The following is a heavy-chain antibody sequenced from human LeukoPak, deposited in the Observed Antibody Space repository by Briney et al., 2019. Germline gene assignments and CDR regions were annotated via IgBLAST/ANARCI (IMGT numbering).Heavy chain of an antibody. J-gene: IGHJ4*02. CDR3: AREGRISGFYGLDY. CDR2: IAGRGDVT. CDR1: GFTFRSYA. D-gene: IGHD6-19*01. Sequence: GGSLRLSCAVSGFTFRSYAMNWVRLAPGKGLEWVSSIAGRGDVTYYADSVKGRFTISRDNSKNTLYPQMSSLRAEDTAVYHCAREGRISGFYGLDYWGQGTLVTVSS. V-gene: IGHV3-23*01.